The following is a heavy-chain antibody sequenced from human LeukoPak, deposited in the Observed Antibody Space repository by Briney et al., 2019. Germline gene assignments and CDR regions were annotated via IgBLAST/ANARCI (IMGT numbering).Heavy chain of an antibody. V-gene: IGHV3-33*01. Sequence: PGRSLRLSCAASGFTFSSNDMHWVRQAPGKGLEWVAVIWYDGSNKYYADSVKGRFTISRDNSKNTLYLQMNSLRAEDTAVYYCARDTDSSDGAFDIWGQGTMVTVSS. D-gene: IGHD3-22*01. CDR3: ARDTDSSDGAFDI. CDR1: GFTFSSND. CDR2: IWYDGSNK. J-gene: IGHJ3*02.